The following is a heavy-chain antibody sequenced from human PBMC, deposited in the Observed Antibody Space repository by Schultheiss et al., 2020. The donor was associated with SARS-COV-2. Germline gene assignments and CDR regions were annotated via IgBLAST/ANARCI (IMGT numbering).Heavy chain of an antibody. CDR3: ARGCGESYYDYVWGIYGMDV. J-gene: IGHJ6*02. Sequence: SETLSLTCAVYGESFSGYYWSWIRQPPGKGLEWIGEINHSGSTNYNPSLKSRVTISVDTSKNQFSLKLSSVTAADTAVYYCARGCGESYYDYVWGIYGMDVWGQGTTVTVSS. CDR2: INHSGST. D-gene: IGHD3-16*01. V-gene: IGHV4-34*01. CDR1: GESFSGYY.